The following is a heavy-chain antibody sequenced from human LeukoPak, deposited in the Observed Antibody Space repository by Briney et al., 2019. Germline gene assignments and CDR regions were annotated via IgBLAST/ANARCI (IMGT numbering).Heavy chain of an antibody. CDR1: GFTFRSHA. Sequence: GGSLRLSCVGSGFTFRSHAMSWVRQAPEKGLEFVSGIYENGGTTYYADSVKGRFSISRDNSKNTLYLQMNSLRAEDTAVYYCARDANWRLIDYWGQGTLVTVSS. D-gene: IGHD7-27*01. J-gene: IGHJ4*02. CDR2: IYENGGTT. V-gene: IGHV3-23*01. CDR3: ARDANWRLIDY.